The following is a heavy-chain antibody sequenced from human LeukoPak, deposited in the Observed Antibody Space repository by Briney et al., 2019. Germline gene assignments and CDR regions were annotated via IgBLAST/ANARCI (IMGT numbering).Heavy chain of an antibody. CDR1: GGSVSSGSYF. J-gene: IGHJ4*02. D-gene: IGHD6-19*01. Sequence: SQTLSLTCTVSGGSVSSGSYFWNWIRQPAGKGLEWTGRIYTSGSTKYNPSLKSRVTISVDTSKNQFSLKLNSVTATDTAVYYCARGQGYSSGWYGDWGQGTLVTVSS. CDR3: ARGQGYSSGWYGD. V-gene: IGHV4-61*02. CDR2: IYTSGST.